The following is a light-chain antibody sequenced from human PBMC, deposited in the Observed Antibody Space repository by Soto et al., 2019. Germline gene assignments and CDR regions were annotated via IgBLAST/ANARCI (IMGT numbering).Light chain of an antibody. CDR3: SSYAGSTNFVV. V-gene: IGLV2-8*01. CDR1: SSDVGGYNY. CDR2: EVT. J-gene: IGLJ2*01. Sequence: QSALTQPPSASGSPGQSVTISCTGTSSDVGGYNYVSWYQQHPGKAPKLIIYEVTKRPSGVPHRFSGSKSGNTASLTVSGRQAEDEAHYYCSSYAGSTNFVVFGGGTKLTVL.